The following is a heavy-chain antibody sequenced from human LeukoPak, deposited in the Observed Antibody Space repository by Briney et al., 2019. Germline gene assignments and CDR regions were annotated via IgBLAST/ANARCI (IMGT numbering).Heavy chain of an antibody. Sequence: GGSLRLSCAASGFTFSSYWMHWVRQAPGKGLVWVSRINSDGSSTSYADSVKGRFTISRDNAKNTLYLQMDSLRAEDTAVYYCAKDLSSGTMIVVVTYYFDYWGQGTLVTVSS. D-gene: IGHD3-22*01. V-gene: IGHV3-74*01. J-gene: IGHJ4*02. CDR1: GFTFSSYW. CDR3: AKDLSSGTMIVVVTYYFDY. CDR2: INSDGSST.